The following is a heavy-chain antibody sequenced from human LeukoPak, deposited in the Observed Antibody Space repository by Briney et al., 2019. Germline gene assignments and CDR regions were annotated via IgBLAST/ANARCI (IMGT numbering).Heavy chain of an antibody. J-gene: IGHJ4*02. Sequence: SETLSLTCTVSGGSISSYYWSWIRQPPGKGLEWIGYIYYSGSTNYNPSLKSRVTISVDTSKNQFSLKLSSVIAADTAVYYCASIGRFGESMGDYWGQGTLVTVSS. D-gene: IGHD3-10*01. CDR1: GGSISSYY. CDR2: IYYSGST. V-gene: IGHV4-59*08. CDR3: ASIGRFGESMGDY.